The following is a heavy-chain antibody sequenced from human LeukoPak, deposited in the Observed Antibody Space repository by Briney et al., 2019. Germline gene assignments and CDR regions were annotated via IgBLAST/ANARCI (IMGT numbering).Heavy chain of an antibody. D-gene: IGHD2-21*02. V-gene: IGHV3-23*01. J-gene: IGHJ4*02. Sequence: GGSLRLSCAASGFTFDDYGMSWVRQAPGKGLEWVAGISGSGDYTYYADSVKGRFPIFRDNSKNTLFLQMNNLRVDDTAVYYCAREGASVGTYYSDYWGQGSLVLVSS. CDR1: GFTFDDYG. CDR3: AREGASVGTYYSDY. CDR2: ISGSGDYT.